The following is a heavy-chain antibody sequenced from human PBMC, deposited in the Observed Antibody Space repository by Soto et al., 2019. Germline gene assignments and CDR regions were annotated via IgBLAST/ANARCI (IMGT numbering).Heavy chain of an antibody. CDR3: ARDIMITFGGVIVTGGFDY. D-gene: IGHD3-16*02. CDR1: GFTFSDYY. CDR2: ISSRGSTI. Sequence: QVQLVESGGGLVKTGGSLRLSCAASGFTFSDYYMSWIRQAPGKGLEWVSYISSRGSTIYYADSVKGRFTISRDNAKNSLYLQMNSLRAEDTAEYYCARDIMITFGGVIVTGGFDYWGQGTLVTVSS. J-gene: IGHJ4*02. V-gene: IGHV3-11*01.